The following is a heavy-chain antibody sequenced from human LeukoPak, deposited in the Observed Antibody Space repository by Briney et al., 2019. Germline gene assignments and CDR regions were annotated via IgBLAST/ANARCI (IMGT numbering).Heavy chain of an antibody. J-gene: IGHJ4*02. CDR1: GGSVSSGDSY. Sequence: SQTLSLTCTVSGGSVSSGDSYWSWIRQPPGKGQEWIGYIHHSGSTYYNPSLKSRVTISVDRSKNQFSLKLSSVTAADTAVYYCARDTPERYSGSYFDYWGQGTLVTVSS. CDR2: IHHSGST. D-gene: IGHD1-26*01. CDR3: ARDTPERYSGSYFDY. V-gene: IGHV4-30-2*01.